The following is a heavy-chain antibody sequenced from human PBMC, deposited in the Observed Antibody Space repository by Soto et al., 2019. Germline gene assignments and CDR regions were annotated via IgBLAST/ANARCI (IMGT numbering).Heavy chain of an antibody. CDR2: IYFSGTT. D-gene: IGHD3-22*01. J-gene: IGHJ5*02. Sequence: SETLSLTCTVSGGSISSGGYYWSWIRQHPGKGLEWIGTIYFSGTTYYNPSLKSQVTISVDTSKSQFSLKLSSVTAADTAVYYCARRDRSGFSYWLDTWGQGTLVTVSS. CDR1: GGSISSGGYY. CDR3: ARRDRSGFSYWLDT. V-gene: IGHV4-31*01.